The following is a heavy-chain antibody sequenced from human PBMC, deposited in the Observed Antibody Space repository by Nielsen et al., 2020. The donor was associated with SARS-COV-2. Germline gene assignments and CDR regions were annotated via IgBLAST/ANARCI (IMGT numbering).Heavy chain of an antibody. CDR3: ARSRAIFGVVIGWFDP. V-gene: IGHV4-4*02. CDR2: IYHSGST. CDR1: GGSISSSNW. D-gene: IGHD3-3*01. Sequence: SETLSLTCAVSGGSISSSNWWSWVRQPPGKGLEWIGEIYHSGSTNYNPSLNSRVTISVDTSKNQFSLKLSSVAAADTAVYYCARSRAIFGVVIGWFDPWGQGTLVTVSP. J-gene: IGHJ5*02.